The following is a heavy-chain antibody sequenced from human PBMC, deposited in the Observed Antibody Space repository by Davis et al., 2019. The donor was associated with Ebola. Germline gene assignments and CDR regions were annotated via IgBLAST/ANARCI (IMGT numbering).Heavy chain of an antibody. V-gene: IGHV3-23*01. J-gene: IGHJ6*04. CDR1: GFTFSSYA. D-gene: IGHD2-2*01. CDR2: ISGSGGST. Sequence: GGSLRLSCAASGFTFSSYAMSWVRQAPGKGLEWVSAISGSGGSTYYADSVKGRFTISRDNSKNTLYLQMNSLKTEDTAVYYCTRRTETRYQLLWDYGMDVWGKGTTVTVSS. CDR3: TRRTETRYQLLWDYGMDV.